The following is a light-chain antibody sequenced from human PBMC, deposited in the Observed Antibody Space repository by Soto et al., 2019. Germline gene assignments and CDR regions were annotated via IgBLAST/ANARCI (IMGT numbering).Light chain of an antibody. J-gene: IGLJ1*01. CDR2: EVT. CDR1: SMVFGYYDY. CDR3: RSYAGSNSFV. Sequence: QSALTHPPSASVFPGRSGTISCTGTSMVFGYYDYVPWHQQNAGKDPNLVIYEVTKRPSGVPDRASASKSGKTDSLPVSGLRAEAAADYYCRSYAGSNSFVFGRGTKVNVL. V-gene: IGLV2-8*01.